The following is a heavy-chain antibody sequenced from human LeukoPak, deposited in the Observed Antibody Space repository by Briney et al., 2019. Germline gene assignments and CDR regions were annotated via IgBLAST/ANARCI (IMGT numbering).Heavy chain of an antibody. D-gene: IGHD6-19*01. J-gene: IGHJ6*03. CDR3: ARGRIAVAGTYIPSNWGPQLYYMDV. Sequence: GGSLRLSCAASGFTFSSYSINWVRQAPGKGLEWVSYISSSSSTIYYADSVKGRFTISRDNARNSLYLQMNSLRAEDTAVYYCARGRIAVAGTYIPSNWGPQLYYMDVWGKGTTVTVSS. CDR2: ISSSSSTI. CDR1: GFTFSSYS. V-gene: IGHV3-48*01.